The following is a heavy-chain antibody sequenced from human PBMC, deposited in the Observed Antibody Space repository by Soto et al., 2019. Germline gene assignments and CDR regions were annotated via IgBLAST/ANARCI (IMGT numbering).Heavy chain of an antibody. V-gene: IGHV3-21*01. CDR1: GFTFSNYT. CDR2: ISSSSLYI. D-gene: IGHD3-3*01. J-gene: IGHJ6*02. CDR3: ARANSDFWSGSSNYFGMDV. Sequence: EVQLVESGGGLVKPGGSLRVSCAASGFTFSNYTMNWVRQAPGKGLEWVSAISSSSLYIYYADSVEGRFTISRDNAKKSLYLQMNSLGAEDTAVYYCARANSDFWSGSSNYFGMDVWGQGTAVTVSS.